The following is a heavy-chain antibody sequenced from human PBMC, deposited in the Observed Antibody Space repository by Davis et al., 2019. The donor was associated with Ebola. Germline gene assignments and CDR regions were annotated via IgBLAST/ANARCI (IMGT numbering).Heavy chain of an antibody. CDR2: IYYSGST. Sequence: SETLSLTCTVSGGSISSYYWSWIRQPPGKRLEWIGYIYYSGSTNYNPSLKSRVTISVDTSKNQFSLKLSSVTAADTAVYYCARQTVYYYYGMDVWGQGTTVTVSS. CDR3: ARQTVYYYYGMDV. V-gene: IGHV4-59*08. D-gene: IGHD4-11*01. CDR1: GGSISSYY. J-gene: IGHJ6*02.